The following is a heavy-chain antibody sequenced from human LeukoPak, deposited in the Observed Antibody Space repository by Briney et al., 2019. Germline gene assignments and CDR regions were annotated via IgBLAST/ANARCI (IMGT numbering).Heavy chain of an antibody. Sequence: PSETLSLTCTVSGYSISSGYFWGWIRQPPGKGLEWIGSFYHSGITYYNPSLKSRVTISVEMSKNQFSLKLSSVAAADTAVYYCAREDGNNDYWGQGTLVTVSS. J-gene: IGHJ4*02. D-gene: IGHD1-14*01. CDR3: AREDGNNDY. V-gene: IGHV4-38-2*02. CDR1: GYSISSGYF. CDR2: FYHSGIT.